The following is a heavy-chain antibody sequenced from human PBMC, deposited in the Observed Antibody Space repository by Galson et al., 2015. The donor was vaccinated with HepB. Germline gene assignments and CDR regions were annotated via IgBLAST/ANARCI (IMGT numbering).Heavy chain of an antibody. D-gene: IGHD6-19*01. CDR1: GFAFSSYG. Sequence: SLRLSCAASGFAFSSYGMHRVRQAPGKGLEWVAVISYDGSNKYYADSVKGRFTISRDKSKNTLYLQMNSLRAEDTAVYYCAKVEAVAWFDPWGQGTLVTVSS. V-gene: IGHV3-30*18. CDR3: AKVEAVAWFDP. CDR2: ISYDGSNK. J-gene: IGHJ5*02.